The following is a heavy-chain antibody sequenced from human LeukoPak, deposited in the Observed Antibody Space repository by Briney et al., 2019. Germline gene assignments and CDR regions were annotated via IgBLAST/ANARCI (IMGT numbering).Heavy chain of an antibody. CDR1: GFTFTSYA. CDR2: ISYDGGNK. J-gene: IGHJ4*02. V-gene: IGHV3-30-3*01. Sequence: GRSLRLSCAASGFTFTSYAVHWVRQAPGKGLEWVALISYDGGNKYYADSVKGRFTISRDNSKNTLYLQMNSLRAEDTAVYYCARGNQNYFDYWGQGTLVTVS. D-gene: IGHD1-14*01. CDR3: ARGNQNYFDY.